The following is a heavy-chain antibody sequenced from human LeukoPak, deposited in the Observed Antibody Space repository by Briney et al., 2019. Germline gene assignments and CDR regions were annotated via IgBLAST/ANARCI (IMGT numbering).Heavy chain of an antibody. CDR1: GYTFIGYY. CDR3: ARYCSGTSCYGGSDH. J-gene: IGHJ4*02. V-gene: IGHV1-2*02. D-gene: IGHD2-2*01. CDR2: LNPNSGGT. Sequence: ASVKVSCKASGYTFIGYYMHWVRQAPGQGREWMGWLNPNSGGTKYAQKFQGRVTMTRDTSISTAYMELSRLRSDDTAVYYCARYCSGTSCYGGSDHWGQGTLVTVSS.